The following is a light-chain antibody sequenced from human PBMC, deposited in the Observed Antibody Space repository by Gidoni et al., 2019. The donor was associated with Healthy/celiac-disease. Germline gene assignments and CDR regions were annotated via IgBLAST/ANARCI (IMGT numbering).Light chain of an antibody. CDR1: QSVSSN. Sequence: EIVMTQSPATRSVSPGERATLSCRASQSVSSNLACYQQKPGQAPRLLIYGASTRATGIPARFSGSGSGTEFTLTISSLQSEDFAVYYCQQYNNWPPLTFGGGTKVEIK. CDR3: QQYNNWPPLT. J-gene: IGKJ4*01. V-gene: IGKV3-15*01. CDR2: GAS.